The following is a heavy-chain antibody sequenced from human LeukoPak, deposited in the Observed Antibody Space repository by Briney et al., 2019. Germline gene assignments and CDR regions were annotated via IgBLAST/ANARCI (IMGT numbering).Heavy chain of an antibody. CDR2: ISSSGSTI. J-gene: IGHJ4*02. CDR3: ARRRTMATITKGYFDY. D-gene: IGHD5-24*01. V-gene: IGHV3-11*01. Sequence: GGSLRLSCAASGFTFSDYYMSWIRQAPGKGLEWVSYISSSGSTIYYADSVKGRFTISRDNAKNSVYLQMNSLRAEDTAVYYCARRRTMATITKGYFDYWGQGTLVTVSS. CDR1: GFTFSDYY.